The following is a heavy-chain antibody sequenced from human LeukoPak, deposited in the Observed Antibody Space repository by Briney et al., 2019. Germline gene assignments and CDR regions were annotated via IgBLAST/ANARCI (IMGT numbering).Heavy chain of an antibody. J-gene: IGHJ6*02. CDR2: ISGSGVTT. CDR1: GFTFYSHV. Sequence: GGSLRLSCVASGFTFYSHVMSWVRQAPGMGLEWVSAISGSGVTTCYADSMKGRFTISRDNSKNTLYLQMNSLRAEDTAVYYCAKGGRILLKNFGLDVWGQGTTVTVSS. D-gene: IGHD2/OR15-2a*01. V-gene: IGHV3-23*01. CDR3: AKGGRILLKNFGLDV.